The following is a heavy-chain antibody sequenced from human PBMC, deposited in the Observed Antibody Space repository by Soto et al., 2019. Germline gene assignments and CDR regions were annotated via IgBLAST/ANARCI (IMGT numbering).Heavy chain of an antibody. V-gene: IGHV3-33*01. Sequence: QVQLVESGGGVVQPGRSLRLSCAASGFTFSSYGMHWVRQAPGKGLEWVAVIWYDGSNKYYADSVKGRFTISRDNSKNTLYLQMNSLRAEDTAVYYCARDSSYGSGDHGYGMDVWGQGTTVTVSS. CDR1: GFTFSSYG. J-gene: IGHJ6*02. CDR3: ARDSSYGSGDHGYGMDV. CDR2: IWYDGSNK. D-gene: IGHD3-10*01.